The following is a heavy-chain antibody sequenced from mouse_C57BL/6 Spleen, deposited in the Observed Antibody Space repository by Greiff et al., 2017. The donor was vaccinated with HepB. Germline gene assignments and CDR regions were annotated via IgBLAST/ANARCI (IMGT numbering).Heavy chain of an antibody. D-gene: IGHD1-1*01. CDR2: IYWDDDK. Sequence: QVTLKVSGPGILQSSQTLSLTCSFSGFSLSTSGMGVSWIRQPSGKGLEWLAHIYWDDDKRYNPSLKSRLTISKDTSRNQVFLTITSVDTADTATYSCARVITTVVPYWYFDVWGTGTTVTVSS. CDR3: ARVITTVVPYWYFDV. CDR1: GFSLSTSGMG. J-gene: IGHJ1*03. V-gene: IGHV8-12*01.